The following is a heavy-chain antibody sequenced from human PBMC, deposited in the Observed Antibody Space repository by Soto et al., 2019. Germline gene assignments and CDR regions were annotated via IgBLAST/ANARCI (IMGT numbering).Heavy chain of an antibody. Sequence: QVRLVQSPSEVKKPGASVKVSCKTSGYTFIRYGITWVRQAPGQGLEWMGWISPYNDYTKYAQKFKVRGTMTADTSTKSVYLELRALTSDDTAVYYCAREGFYEAVWGKVSYSGLDVWGQGTTVSVSS. CDR3: AREGFYEAVWGKVSYSGLDV. V-gene: IGHV1-18*01. CDR1: GYTFIRYG. D-gene: IGHD3-16*01. CDR2: ISPYNDYT. J-gene: IGHJ6*02.